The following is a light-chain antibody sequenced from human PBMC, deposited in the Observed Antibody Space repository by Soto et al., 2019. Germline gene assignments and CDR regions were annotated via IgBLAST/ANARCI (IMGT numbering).Light chain of an antibody. Sequence: SYELTQPPSVSVSPGQTARITCSGDALPKQYAYWYQQKPGQAPVLVIYKDSERPSGIPERFSGSSSGTTVTLTISGVQAEDEADYYCQSADSRGTYYVFGTGTKLTVL. CDR3: QSADSRGTYYV. V-gene: IGLV3-25*03. J-gene: IGLJ1*01. CDR2: KDS. CDR1: ALPKQY.